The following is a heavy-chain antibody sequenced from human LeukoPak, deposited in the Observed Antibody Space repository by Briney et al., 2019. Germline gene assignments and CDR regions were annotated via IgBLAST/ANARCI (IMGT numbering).Heavy chain of an antibody. V-gene: IGHV6-1*01. Sequence: SQTLSLTCAISGDSVSSNSAAWNWIRQSPSRGLEWLGRTYYRSKWYNDYAVSVKSRITINPDTSKNQSSLQLNSVTPEDTAVYYCARLGYYYDSSGYSNGWFDPWGQGTLVTVSS. CDR2: TYYRSKWYN. D-gene: IGHD3-22*01. CDR1: GDSVSSNSAA. J-gene: IGHJ5*02. CDR3: ARLGYYYDSSGYSNGWFDP.